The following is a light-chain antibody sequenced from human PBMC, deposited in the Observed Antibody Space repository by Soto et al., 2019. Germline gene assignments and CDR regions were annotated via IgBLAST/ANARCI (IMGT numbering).Light chain of an antibody. CDR2: GAS. V-gene: IGKV3-15*01. J-gene: IGKJ2*01. Sequence: TQSPASLSVSPGERATLSCRASQSVNNNLAWYQQKRGQAPRLLIYGASTRATGIPGRFRGSGSGTEFTLTITSLQSEDFAVYFCQQYNNWPPDTFGQGTKLEIK. CDR1: QSVNNN. CDR3: QQYNNWPPDT.